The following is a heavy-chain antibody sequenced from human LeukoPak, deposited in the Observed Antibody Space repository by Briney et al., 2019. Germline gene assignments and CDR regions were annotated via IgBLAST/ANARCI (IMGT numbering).Heavy chain of an antibody. Sequence: GGSLRLSCAVSGLTFRISGMHWVRQAPGKGLEWVSVIYSGGSTYYADSVKSRFTISRDNSKNTLYLQMNSLRAEDTAVYYCSLLDYWGQGTLVTVSS. CDR2: IYSGGST. CDR1: GLTFRISG. CDR3: SLLDY. D-gene: IGHD5/OR15-5a*01. V-gene: IGHV3-66*01. J-gene: IGHJ4*02.